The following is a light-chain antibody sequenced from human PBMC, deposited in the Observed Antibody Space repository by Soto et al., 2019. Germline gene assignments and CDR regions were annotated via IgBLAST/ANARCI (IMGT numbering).Light chain of an antibody. CDR3: QQYNDWLT. CDR1: QSVSST. J-gene: IGKJ4*01. Sequence: EIVMTHSPDTLSVSPGEIATPFFRASQSVSSTVAWYQQRPGQAPRLLIYGASTRATGIPARFSGSGSGTEFTLTISSLQSEDFAVYYCQQYNDWLTFGGGTKVDIK. CDR2: GAS. V-gene: IGKV3-15*01.